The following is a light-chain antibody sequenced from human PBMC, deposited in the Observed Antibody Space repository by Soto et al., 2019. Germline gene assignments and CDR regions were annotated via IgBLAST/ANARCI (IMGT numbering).Light chain of an antibody. Sequence: EIVLTQSPATLPLSPGARDTLSCTASETIRGLLAWYQQRPGQPPRLLIYDTSNRATGIPARFSGSGSGTDFTLTITRLEPEDFAVYHCQQYDGSPRTFGQGTKVDI. CDR1: ETIRGL. CDR3: QQYDGSPRT. V-gene: IGKV3-11*01. CDR2: DTS. J-gene: IGKJ1*01.